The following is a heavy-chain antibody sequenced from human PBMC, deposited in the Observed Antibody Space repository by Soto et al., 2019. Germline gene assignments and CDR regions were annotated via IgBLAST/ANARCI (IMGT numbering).Heavy chain of an antibody. CDR3: ARDFHDYIFYFDY. J-gene: IGHJ4*02. V-gene: IGHV3-7*01. Sequence: GGSLRLSCAASGFTFSSYWMSWVRQAPGKGLEWVANIKQDGSEKYYVDSVKGRFTISRDNAKNSLYLQMNGLRAEDTAVYYCARDFHDYIFYFDYCGQGTLVTVSS. D-gene: IGHD4-4*01. CDR2: IKQDGSEK. CDR1: GFTFSSYW.